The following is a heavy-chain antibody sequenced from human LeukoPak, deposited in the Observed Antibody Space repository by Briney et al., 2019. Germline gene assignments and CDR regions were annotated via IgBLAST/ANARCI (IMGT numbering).Heavy chain of an antibody. J-gene: IGHJ6*02. D-gene: IGHD1-26*01. CDR3: ARYSGSYFDPFGTYGMDV. CDR2: ISSSSSYI. CDR1: GFTFSSYS. Sequence: GGSLRLSCAASGFTFSSYSMNWGRQAPGKGLEWVSSISSSSSYIYYADSVKGRFTISRDNAKNSLYLQMNSLRAEDTAVYYCARYSGSYFDPFGTYGMDVWGQGTTVTVSS. V-gene: IGHV3-21*01.